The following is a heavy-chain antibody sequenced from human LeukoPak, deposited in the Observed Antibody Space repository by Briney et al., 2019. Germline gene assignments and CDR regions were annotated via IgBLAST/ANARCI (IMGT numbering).Heavy chain of an antibody. CDR2: IYYSGST. CDR1: GGSISSYY. Sequence: PSETLSLTCTVSGGSISSYYWSWIRQPPGKGLEWIGYIYYSGSTNYNPSLKSRVTTSVDTSKNQFSLKLSSVTAADTAVYYCARGYYGSGSYGRFDYWGQGTLVTVSS. D-gene: IGHD3-10*01. V-gene: IGHV4-59*01. J-gene: IGHJ4*02. CDR3: ARGYYGSGSYGRFDY.